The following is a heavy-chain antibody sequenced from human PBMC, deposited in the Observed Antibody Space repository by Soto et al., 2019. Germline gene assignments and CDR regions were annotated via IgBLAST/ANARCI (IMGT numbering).Heavy chain of an antibody. D-gene: IGHD3-10*02. CDR2: INQSGST. CDR3: ARGTVYVPFLFPCLEV. Sequence: PSETLSLTCAVYGESLSAYYRTWIRQPPGKGLEWIGEINQSGSTNYNPSLKSRVTMSADTSKKHFSLKVTSVTAADTAVYYCARGTVYVPFLFPCLEVWGQGTTVTVSS. V-gene: IGHV4-34*01. J-gene: IGHJ6*02. CDR1: GESLSAYY.